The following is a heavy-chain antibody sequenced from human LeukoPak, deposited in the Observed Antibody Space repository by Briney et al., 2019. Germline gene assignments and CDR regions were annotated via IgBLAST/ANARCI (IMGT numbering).Heavy chain of an antibody. CDR2: ISYDGNNK. V-gene: IGHV3-30*18. D-gene: IGHD6-13*01. J-gene: IGHJ4*02. CDR3: AKDLSSSFDY. CDR1: GFTFSSYG. Sequence: PGRSLRLSCAASGFTFSSYGMHWVRQAPGKGLEWVAVISYDGNNKYYADSVKGRFTISRDNSKNTLYLQMNSLRAEDTAVYYCAKDLSSSFDYWGQGTLVTVSS.